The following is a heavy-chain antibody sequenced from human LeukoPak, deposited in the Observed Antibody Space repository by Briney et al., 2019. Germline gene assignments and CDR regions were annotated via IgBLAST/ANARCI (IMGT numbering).Heavy chain of an antibody. Sequence: GSLRLSCAASGFTVSSNYMSCVRQAPGKGLDWVSAISGRGRSTYYAASVKGRFTISRDNSKNTLYLQMNSLRAEDTAVYYCAKDGRAVADAFDIWGQGTMVTVSS. D-gene: IGHD6-19*01. CDR2: ISGRGRST. CDR1: GFTVSSNY. V-gene: IGHV3-23*01. J-gene: IGHJ3*02. CDR3: AKDGRAVADAFDI.